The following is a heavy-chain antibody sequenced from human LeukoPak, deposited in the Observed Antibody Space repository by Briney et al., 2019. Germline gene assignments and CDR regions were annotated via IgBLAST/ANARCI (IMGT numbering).Heavy chain of an antibody. Sequence: SVKVTCKASGGTFSSYTISWVRQPPGQGLELMGVTIPTFGTANYAQKIQGRVTITADKSTSTAYMELSSLRSEDTAVYYCATPGEGYSYGPNFDYWGQGTLVTVSS. CDR2: TIPTFGTA. CDR3: ATPGEGYSYGPNFDY. D-gene: IGHD5-18*01. V-gene: IGHV1-69*06. J-gene: IGHJ4*02. CDR1: GGTFSSYT.